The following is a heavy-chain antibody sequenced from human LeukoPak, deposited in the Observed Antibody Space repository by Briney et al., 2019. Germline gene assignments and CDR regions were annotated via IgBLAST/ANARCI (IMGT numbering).Heavy chain of an antibody. CDR1: GFTFSSYS. CDR3: ARGKPRIAAAVDWFDP. J-gene: IGHJ5*02. D-gene: IGHD6-13*01. CDR2: ISSGSSYI. V-gene: IGHV3-21*01. Sequence: PGGSLRLSCAASGFTFSSYSMNWVRQAPGKGLEWVSSISSGSSYIYYADSVKGRFTISRDNAKDSLYLQMQSLRAEDTVVYYCARGKPRIAAAVDWFDPWGQGTLVTVSS.